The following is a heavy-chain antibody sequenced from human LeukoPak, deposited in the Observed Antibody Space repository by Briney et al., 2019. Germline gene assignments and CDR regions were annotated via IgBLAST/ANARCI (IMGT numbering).Heavy chain of an antibody. J-gene: IGHJ3*02. CDR3: ARVRAFDI. Sequence: GGSLRLSCAASGFPFSSYSMNWARQAPGKGLEWVAHISSSSSTIYYADSVKGRFTISRDNAKNSLYLQMNSLRAEDTAVYYCARVRAFDIWGPGTMVTVSS. V-gene: IGHV3-48*04. CDR2: ISSSSSTI. CDR1: GFPFSSYS.